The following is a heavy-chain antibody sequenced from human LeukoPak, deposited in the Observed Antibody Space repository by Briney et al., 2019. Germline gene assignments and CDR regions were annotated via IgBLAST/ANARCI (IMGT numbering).Heavy chain of an antibody. V-gene: IGHV4-34*01. CDR3: ARAGDSSGWSYY. CDR2: INHSGST. Sequence: SETLSLTCAVYGGPFSGYYWSWIRQPPGKGLEWIGEINHSGSTNYNPSLKSRVTISVDTSKNQFSLKLSSVTAADTAVYYCARAGDSSGWSYYWGQGTLVTVSS. J-gene: IGHJ4*02. D-gene: IGHD6-19*01. CDR1: GGPFSGYY.